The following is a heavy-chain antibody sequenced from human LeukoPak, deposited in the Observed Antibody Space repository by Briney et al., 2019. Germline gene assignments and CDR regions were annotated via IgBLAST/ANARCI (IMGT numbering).Heavy chain of an antibody. CDR2: IPYDGSNK. J-gene: IGHJ4*02. D-gene: IGHD6-25*01. Sequence: GRSLRLSCAASGFTFSSYGMHWVRQAPGKGLEWVAVIPYDGSNKYYADSVKGRFTISRDNSKNTLYLQMNSLRAEDTAVYYCAKGTRRGRVYWGQGTLVTVSS. CDR3: AKGTRRGRVY. CDR1: GFTFSSYG. V-gene: IGHV3-30*18.